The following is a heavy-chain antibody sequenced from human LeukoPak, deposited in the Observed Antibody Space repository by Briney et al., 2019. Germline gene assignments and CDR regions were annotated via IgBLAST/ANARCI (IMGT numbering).Heavy chain of an antibody. CDR2: IYSGGST. J-gene: IGHJ4*02. D-gene: IGHD3-10*01. Sequence: QPGGSLRLSCAASGFTVSSNYMSWVRQAPGKGLEWVSVIYSGGSTYYADSVKGRFTISRDNSKNTLYLQMNSLRAEDTAVYYCAKDQDLSMVRGVILDYWGQGTLVTVSS. V-gene: IGHV3-53*01. CDR1: GFTVSSNY. CDR3: AKDQDLSMVRGVILDY.